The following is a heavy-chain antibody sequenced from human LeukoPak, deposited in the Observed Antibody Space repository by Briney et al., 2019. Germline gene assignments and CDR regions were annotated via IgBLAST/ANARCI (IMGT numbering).Heavy chain of an antibody. CDR3: VRKLTGTTFFDY. Sequence: GGSLRLSCAASGFTFSSYDLNWVRQAPGKGLEWVSYIVGSGITIYYADSVKGRFTISRDNAKNSLYLQMNSLRAEDTAVYYCVRKLTGTTFFDYWGQGTLVTVSS. CDR2: IVGSGITI. CDR1: GFTFSSYD. V-gene: IGHV3-48*03. J-gene: IGHJ4*02. D-gene: IGHD1-1*01.